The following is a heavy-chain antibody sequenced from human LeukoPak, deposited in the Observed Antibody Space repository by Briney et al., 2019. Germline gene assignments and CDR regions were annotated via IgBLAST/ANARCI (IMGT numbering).Heavy chain of an antibody. Sequence: GGSLRLSCAASGSTFSSHALSWVRQAPGKGLEWVSSFTGSDGNIHYADSVKGRFTLSRDSSKETMYLQMISLRADDTATYYCAAGGGNTFNPWGQGILVTVSS. CDR2: FTGSDGNI. J-gene: IGHJ5*02. D-gene: IGHD1/OR15-1a*01. CDR1: GSTFSSHA. CDR3: AAGGGNTFNP. V-gene: IGHV3-23*01.